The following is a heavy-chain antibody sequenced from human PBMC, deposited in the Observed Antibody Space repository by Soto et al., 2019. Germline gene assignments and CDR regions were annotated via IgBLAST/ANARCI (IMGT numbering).Heavy chain of an antibody. V-gene: IGHV4-34*01. CDR1: GGSFSGYY. Sequence: SETLSLTCAVYGGSFSGYYWSWIRQPPGKGLEWIGEINHSGSTNYNPSLKSRVTISVDTSKNQFSLKLSSVTAADTAVYYCARGKLSDYVWGSYRYHFDYWGQGTVVTVAA. CDR2: INHSGST. J-gene: IGHJ4*02. D-gene: IGHD3-16*02. CDR3: ARGKLSDYVWGSYRYHFDY.